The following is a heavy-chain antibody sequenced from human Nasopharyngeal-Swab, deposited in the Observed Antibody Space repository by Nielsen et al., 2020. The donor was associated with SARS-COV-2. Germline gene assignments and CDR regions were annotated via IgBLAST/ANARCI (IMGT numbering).Heavy chain of an antibody. J-gene: IGHJ5*02. Sequence: SETLSLTCTVSGGSISSYYWSWIRRPPGKGLEWIGYIYYSGSTNYNPSLKSRVTISVDTSKNQFSLKLSSVTAADTAVYYCARERGSSGWSWGWFDPWGQGTLVTVSS. V-gene: IGHV4-59*01. D-gene: IGHD6-19*01. CDR3: ARERGSSGWSWGWFDP. CDR2: IYYSGST. CDR1: GGSISSYY.